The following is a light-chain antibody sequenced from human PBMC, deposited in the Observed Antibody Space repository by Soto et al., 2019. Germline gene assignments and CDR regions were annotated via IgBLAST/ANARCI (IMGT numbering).Light chain of an antibody. V-gene: IGKV1-33*01. CDR2: DAS. CDR3: QQYANMLLT. CDR1: HDITTL. Sequence: DIPVTQSPTSLSASVGDRVTITCQASHDITTLLNWYRHRPGKAPELLIFDASHLEIGVSSRFSGSGSGTDFTFTISSLQTEDFATYYCQQYANMLLTFGGGTKVEIK. J-gene: IGKJ4*01.